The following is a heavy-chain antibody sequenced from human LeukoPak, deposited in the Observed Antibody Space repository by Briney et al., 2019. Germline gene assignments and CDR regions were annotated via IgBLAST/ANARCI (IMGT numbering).Heavy chain of an antibody. CDR3: AAYPSGSYEYFQH. Sequence: VKVSCKASGFTFTSSAVQWVRQARGQRLEWIGWIVVGSGNTNYAQKFQERVTITRDMSTSTAYMELSSLRSEDTAVYYCAAYPSGSYEYFQHWGQGTLVTVSS. CDR2: IVVGSGNT. D-gene: IGHD1-26*01. V-gene: IGHV1-58*01. J-gene: IGHJ1*01. CDR1: GFTFTSSA.